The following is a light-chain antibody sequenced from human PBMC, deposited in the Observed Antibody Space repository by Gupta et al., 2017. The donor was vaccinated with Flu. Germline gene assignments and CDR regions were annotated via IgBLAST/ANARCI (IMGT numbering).Light chain of an antibody. CDR3: SSYTTSRTLV. V-gene: IGLV2-14*01. J-gene: IGLJ3*02. CDR1: NSDVGGYHV. CDR2: EVT. Sequence: SALTQPASVSGSPGQSLAISCTGSNSDVGGYHVVSWYQQYPGKAPIRLIYEVTKRPSGVSYRFSGSKSGNTASLTIAGLQAEDEADYYCSSYTTSRTLVFGGGTKLTVL.